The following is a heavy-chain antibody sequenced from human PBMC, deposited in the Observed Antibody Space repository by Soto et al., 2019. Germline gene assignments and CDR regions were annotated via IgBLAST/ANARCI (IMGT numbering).Heavy chain of an antibody. J-gene: IGHJ4*02. CDR2: IYHSGST. Sequence: QVQLQESGPGLVKPSGTLSLTCAVSSGSISSSNWWSWVRQPPGKGLEWIGEIYHSGSTNYNPSLKSRVTISVDKSKNQFSLKLSSVTAADTAVYYCAGRSVRIAVLEGFDYWGQGTLVTVSS. D-gene: IGHD6-19*01. CDR3: AGRSVRIAVLEGFDY. CDR1: SGSISSSNW. V-gene: IGHV4-4*02.